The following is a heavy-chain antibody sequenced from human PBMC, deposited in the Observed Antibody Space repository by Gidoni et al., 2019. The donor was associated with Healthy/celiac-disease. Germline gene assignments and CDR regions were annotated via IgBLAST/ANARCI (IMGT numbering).Heavy chain of an antibody. J-gene: IGHJ4*02. V-gene: IGHV4-31*03. CDR3: ARGPRITMVRGVILWDY. CDR2: IYYSGST. CDR1: GGSISSGGYY. D-gene: IGHD3-10*01. Sequence: QVQLQESGPGLVKPSQTLSLTCTFSGGSISSGGYYWSWIRQHPGKGLEWIGYIYYSGSTYYNPSLKSRVTISVDTSKNQFSLKLSSVTAADTAVYYCARGPRITMVRGVILWDYWGQGTLVTVSS.